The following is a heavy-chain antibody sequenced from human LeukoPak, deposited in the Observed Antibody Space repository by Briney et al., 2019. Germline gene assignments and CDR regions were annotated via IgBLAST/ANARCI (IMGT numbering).Heavy chain of an antibody. CDR1: GFTFSSYA. V-gene: IGHV3-30-3*01. D-gene: IGHD3-3*01. Sequence: GRSLRLSCAASGFTFSSYAMHWVRQAPGKGLEWVAVISYDGSNKYYADSVKGRFTISRDNSKNTLYLQMNSLRAEDTAVYYCARSWNDFWSGYYPVGAPPDYWGQGTLVTVSS. CDR2: ISYDGSNK. CDR3: ARSWNDFWSGYYPVGAPPDY. J-gene: IGHJ4*02.